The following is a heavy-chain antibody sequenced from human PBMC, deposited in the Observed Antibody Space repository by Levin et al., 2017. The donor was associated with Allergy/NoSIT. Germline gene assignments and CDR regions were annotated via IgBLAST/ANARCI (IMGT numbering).Heavy chain of an antibody. CDR3: ARHKVRGPSAFEV. CDR1: GFTLSTYW. D-gene: IGHD6-25*01. J-gene: IGHJ3*01. Sequence: ASVKVSCAASGFTLSTYWMIWVRQAPGKGLEWVANMNEDGSQKYYVDSVKGRFTISKDNAKNSLHLQMDSLRAEDTAMYYCARHKVRGPSAFEVWGQGTMVTVSS. V-gene: IGHV3-7*01. CDR2: MNEDGSQK.